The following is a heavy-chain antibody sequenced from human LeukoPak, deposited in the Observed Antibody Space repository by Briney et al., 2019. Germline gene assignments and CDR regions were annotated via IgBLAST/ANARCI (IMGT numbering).Heavy chain of an antibody. CDR1: GFLFSSYS. J-gene: IGHJ2*01. V-gene: IGHV3-7*01. Sequence: PGGSLRLSCIASGFLFSSYSMTWVRQAPGKGLEWLANIGRDGSERLYVDSVKGRFTISRDNAKNSLYLQMNSLGDEDTAVYYCAAPKQNGNSGSRWYHDLWGRGTMVTVSS. CDR3: AAPKQNGNSGSRWYHDL. D-gene: IGHD4-23*01. CDR2: IGRDGSER.